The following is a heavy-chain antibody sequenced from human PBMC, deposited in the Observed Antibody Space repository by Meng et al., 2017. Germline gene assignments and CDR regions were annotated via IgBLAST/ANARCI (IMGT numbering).Heavy chain of an antibody. CDR2: INHSGST. CDR3: ARGGGYSYGFGSIDY. D-gene: IGHD5-18*01. J-gene: IGHJ4*02. CDR1: GGSFSGYY. Sequence: WGAGLLQPSETLSLTCAVYGGSFSGYYWSWIRQPPGKGLEWIGEINHSGSTNYNPSLKSRVTISVDTSKNQFSLKLSSVTAADTAVYYCARGGGYSYGFGSIDYWGQGTLVTVSS. V-gene: IGHV4-34*01.